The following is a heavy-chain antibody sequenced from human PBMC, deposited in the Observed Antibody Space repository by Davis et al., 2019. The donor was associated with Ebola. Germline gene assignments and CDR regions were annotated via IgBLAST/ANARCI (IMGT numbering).Heavy chain of an antibody. Sequence: GESLKISCAASGFTFSSYWMSWVRQAPGKGLEWVGRIRSKANSYATAYAASVKGRFTISRDDSKNTAYLQMNSLKTEDTAVYYCTGDGDYEDYWGQGTLVTVSS. CDR2: IRSKANSYAT. D-gene: IGHD4-17*01. J-gene: IGHJ4*02. CDR3: TGDGDYEDY. V-gene: IGHV3-73*01. CDR1: GFTFSSYW.